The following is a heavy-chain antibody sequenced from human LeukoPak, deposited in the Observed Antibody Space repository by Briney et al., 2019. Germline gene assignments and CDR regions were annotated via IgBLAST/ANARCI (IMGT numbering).Heavy chain of an antibody. Sequence: SETLSLTCAVYGGSFSGYYWSWIRQPPGKGLEWIGEINHSGSTNYNPSLKSRVTISVDTSKNQFSLKLSSVTAADAAVYYCARGRRLYGMDVWGQGTTVTVSS. V-gene: IGHV4-34*01. CDR1: GGSFSGYY. CDR3: ARGRRLYGMDV. CDR2: INHSGST. J-gene: IGHJ6*02.